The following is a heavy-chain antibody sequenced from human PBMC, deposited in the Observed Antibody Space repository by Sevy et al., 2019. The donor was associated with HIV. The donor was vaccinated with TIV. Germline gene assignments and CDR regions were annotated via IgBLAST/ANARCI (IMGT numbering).Heavy chain of an antibody. Sequence: ASVKVSCKASGYTFTGYYMHWVRQAPGQGLEWMGWINPNSGGTNYAQKFQGRDTMTRDTSISTAYMELSRLRSDDTAVYYCARDDRPIYGYGYWGQGTLVTVSS. CDR3: ARDDRPIYGYGY. CDR2: INPNSGGT. CDR1: GYTFTGYY. D-gene: IGHD5-18*01. V-gene: IGHV1-2*02. J-gene: IGHJ4*02.